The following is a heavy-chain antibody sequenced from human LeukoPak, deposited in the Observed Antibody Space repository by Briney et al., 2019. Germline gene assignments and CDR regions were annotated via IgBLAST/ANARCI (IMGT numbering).Heavy chain of an antibody. J-gene: IGHJ4*02. CDR3: AKWGDYDVLSGYYVSDY. V-gene: IGHV3-23*01. Sequence: PGASLRLSCAAPGFTFSNYAMSWVRQAPGKGLEWGSAITGSGGNTYYADSVKGRFTISRDNSKNTVFLQMNSLRAEDTAVYYCAKWGDYDVLSGYYVSDYWGQGTLVTVSS. CDR1: GFTFSNYA. CDR2: ITGSGGNT. D-gene: IGHD3-9*01.